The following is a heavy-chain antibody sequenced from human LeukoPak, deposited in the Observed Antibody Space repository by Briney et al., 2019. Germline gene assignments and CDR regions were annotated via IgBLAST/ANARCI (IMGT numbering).Heavy chain of an antibody. V-gene: IGHV3-30*02. CDR1: GFTFSSYG. D-gene: IGHD3-10*01. CDR3: AKEAFFWGSGSGTFYYYYMDV. Sequence: GGSLRLSCAASGFTFSSYGMHWVRQAPGKGLEWVAFIRYDGSNKYYADSVKGRFTISRDNSKNTLYLQMTSLRAVDTAVYYCAKEAFFWGSGSGTFYYYYMDVWGKGTTVTVSS. J-gene: IGHJ6*03. CDR2: IRYDGSNK.